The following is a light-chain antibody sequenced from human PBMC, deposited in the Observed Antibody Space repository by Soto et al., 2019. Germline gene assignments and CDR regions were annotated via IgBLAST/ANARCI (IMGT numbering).Light chain of an antibody. J-gene: IGKJ2*01. CDR3: QRSYSTPYT. V-gene: IGKV1-39*01. CDR2: AAS. Sequence: DIQMTQSPSSLSASVGDRVTITCRTSQSISSYLNWYQQKPGKAPKLLIYAASSLQSGVPSRFSCSGSGTDFTLTISSLQPEDFATYYCQRSYSTPYTFGQGTKLEIK. CDR1: QSISSY.